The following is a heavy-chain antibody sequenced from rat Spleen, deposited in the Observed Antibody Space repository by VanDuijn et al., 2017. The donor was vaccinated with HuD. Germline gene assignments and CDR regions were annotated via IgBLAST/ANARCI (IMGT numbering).Heavy chain of an antibody. CDR1: GFTFSDYY. J-gene: IGHJ4*01. CDR3: ARPHNYRYVMDA. D-gene: IGHD1-10*01. Sequence: EVQLVESGGGLVQPGRSMKLSCAASGFTFSDYYMAWVRQAPKKGLEGVASISYEGSSTYYGDSVKGRFTISRDNAKSTLYLQMNSLRSEDTATYYCARPHNYRYVMDAWGQGTSVTVSS. V-gene: IGHV5-22*01. CDR2: ISYEGSST.